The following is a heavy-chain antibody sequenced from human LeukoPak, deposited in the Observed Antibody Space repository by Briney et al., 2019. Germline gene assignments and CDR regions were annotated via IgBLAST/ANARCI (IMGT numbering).Heavy chain of an antibody. CDR3: ARWSGDYSFDY. D-gene: IGHD3-3*01. J-gene: IGHJ4*02. CDR2: IHTRGST. Sequence: SETLSLTCSVSGGSISSDYWNWIRQPAGKGLEWIGRIHTRGSTNSNPSLKSRVTMSLDTSKNQISLKLSSVTAADTAVYYCARWSGDYSFDYWGQGSLVTVSS. CDR1: GGSISSDY. V-gene: IGHV4-4*07.